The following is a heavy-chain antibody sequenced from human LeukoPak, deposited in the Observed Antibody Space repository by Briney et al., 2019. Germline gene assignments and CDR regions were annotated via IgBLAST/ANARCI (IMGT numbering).Heavy chain of an antibody. CDR2: MNSDGSST. V-gene: IGHV3-74*01. CDR1: GFTFSRYW. CDR3: ARGNSGSSYVEYYYGMDV. J-gene: IGHJ6*02. D-gene: IGHD1-26*01. Sequence: GGSLRLSCAASGFTFSRYWMHWVRQVPGKGLEWVSRMNSDGSSTSYADSVKGRLTISRDNSKNTLYLQMNSLRAEDTAVYYCARGNSGSSYVEYYYGMDVWGQGTTVTVSS.